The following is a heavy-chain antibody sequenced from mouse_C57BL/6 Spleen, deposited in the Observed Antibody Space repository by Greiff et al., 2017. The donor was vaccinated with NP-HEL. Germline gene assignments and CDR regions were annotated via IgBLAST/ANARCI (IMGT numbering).Heavy chain of an antibody. J-gene: IGHJ4*01. CDR2: ISSGGDYI. Sequence: EVKLMESGEGLVKPGGSLKLSCAASGFTFSSYAMSWVRQTPEKRLEWVAYISSGGDYIYYADTVKGRFTISRDNARNTLYLQMSGLKSEDTAMYYCTRGEASAMDYWGQGTSVTVSS. CDR1: GFTFSSYA. D-gene: IGHD6-1*01. CDR3: TRGEASAMDY. V-gene: IGHV5-9-1*02.